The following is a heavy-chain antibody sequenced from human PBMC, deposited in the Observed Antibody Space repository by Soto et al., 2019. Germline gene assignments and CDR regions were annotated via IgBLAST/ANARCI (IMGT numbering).Heavy chain of an antibody. Sequence: ASVKVSCKASGYTFTSYYMHWVRQAPGQGLEWMGIINPSGGSTSYAQKFQGRVTTTRDTSTSTVYMELSSLRSEDTAVYYCASDFIAVAGTHYYYYYGMDVWGQGTTVTVSS. V-gene: IGHV1-46*01. CDR3: ASDFIAVAGTHYYYYYGMDV. D-gene: IGHD6-19*01. J-gene: IGHJ6*02. CDR2: INPSGGST. CDR1: GYTFTSYY.